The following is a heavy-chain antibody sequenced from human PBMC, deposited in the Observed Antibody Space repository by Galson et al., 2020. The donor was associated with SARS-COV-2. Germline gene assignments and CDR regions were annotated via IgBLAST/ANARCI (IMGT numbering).Heavy chain of an antibody. CDR3: ARGGGDGGTGFDY. CDR1: GYSISSGYY. J-gene: IGHJ4*02. CDR2: IYHTGDT. D-gene: IGHD3-16*01. V-gene: IGHV4-38-2*02. Sequence: SETLSLTCTVSGYSISSGYYWGWIRQPPGKGLEWIGSIYHTGDTYYSPSLKSRVTISVDTSKNQFSLGLKSVTAADVAGYYCARGGGDGGTGFDYWGQGTLVTVSS.